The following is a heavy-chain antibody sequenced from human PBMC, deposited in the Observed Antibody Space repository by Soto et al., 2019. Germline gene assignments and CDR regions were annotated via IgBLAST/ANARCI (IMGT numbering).Heavy chain of an antibody. D-gene: IGHD2-8*02. CDR1: GGTFSNYA. CDR2: IVPIFGTA. CDR3: ASPTGKLDY. V-gene: IGHV1-69*01. J-gene: IGHJ4*02. Sequence: QEQLVQSGAEVKKPGSSVKVSCRTSGGTFSNYAISWVRQAPGQGLEWMGGIVPIFGTATYAQKFQGRVTITADESTSTAYMELSSLRSDDTAVYYCASPTGKLDYWGQGTLVTVSS.